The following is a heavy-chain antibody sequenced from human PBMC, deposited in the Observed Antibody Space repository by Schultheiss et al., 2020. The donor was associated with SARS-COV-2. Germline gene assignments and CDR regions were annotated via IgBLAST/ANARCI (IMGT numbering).Heavy chain of an antibody. D-gene: IGHD6-6*01. CDR1: GGSISSYY. J-gene: IGHJ6*03. V-gene: IGHV4-59*01. Sequence: SQTLSLTCTVSGGSISSYYWSWIRQPPGKGLEWIGYIYYSGSTNYNPSLKSRVTISVDTSKNQFSLKLSSVTAADTAVYYCAKSIWDYYYYMDVWGKGTTVTVSS. CDR3: AKSIWDYYYYMDV. CDR2: IYYSGST.